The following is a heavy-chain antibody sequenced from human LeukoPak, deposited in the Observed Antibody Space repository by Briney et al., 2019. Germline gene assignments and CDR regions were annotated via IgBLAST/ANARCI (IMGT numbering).Heavy chain of an antibody. V-gene: IGHV4-34*01. CDR1: GGSFSGYY. D-gene: IGHD3-10*01. J-gene: IGHJ4*02. Sequence: SETLSLTCAVYGGSFSGYYWSWIRQPPGKGLEWIGEINHSGSTNYNPSLKSRVTISVDTPKNQFSLKLSSVTAADTAVYYCARGGFGSGSYYREFDYWGQGTLVTVSS. CDR3: ARGGFGSGSYYREFDY. CDR2: INHSGST.